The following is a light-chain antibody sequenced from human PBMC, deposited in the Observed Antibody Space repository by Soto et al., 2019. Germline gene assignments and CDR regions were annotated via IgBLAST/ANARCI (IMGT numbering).Light chain of an antibody. J-gene: IGKJ1*01. CDR1: QSISDT. CDR2: GAS. CDR3: QQYDNWPWT. Sequence: EIVMTQSPATLSVSPGGRATLYCRASQSISDTLAWYQQKPGQAPRLLIYGASRRATGFPARFSGSGSGTDFTLTISSLQSEDFAVYYCQQYDNWPWTFGQGTKVEI. V-gene: IGKV3-15*01.